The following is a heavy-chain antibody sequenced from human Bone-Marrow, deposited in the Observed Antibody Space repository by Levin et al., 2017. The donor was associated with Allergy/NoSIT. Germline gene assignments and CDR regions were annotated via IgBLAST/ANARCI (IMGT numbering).Heavy chain of an antibody. CDR3: ARKQWQTTYWYFDL. Sequence: SETLSLTCTVSGGSISSSSYYWGWIRQPPGKGLEWIGSIYSSGSTYYNPSLKSRVNISVDTSKNQFSLKLTSVTAADTAVYYCARKQWQTTYWYFDLWGRGTLVTVSS. V-gene: IGHV4-39*01. CDR1: GGSISSSSYY. CDR2: IYSSGST. D-gene: IGHD6-19*01. J-gene: IGHJ2*01.